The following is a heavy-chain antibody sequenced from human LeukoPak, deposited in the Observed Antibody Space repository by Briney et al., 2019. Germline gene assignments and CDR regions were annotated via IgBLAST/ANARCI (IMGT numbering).Heavy chain of an antibody. D-gene: IGHD6-13*01. V-gene: IGHV1-2*02. CDR2: INPNSGGT. CDR1: GYTFTGYY. Sequence: ASVKVSCKASGYTFTGYYMHWVRQAPGQGLEWMGWINPNSGGTNYAQKFQGRVTMTRDTSISTAYMELSRLRSDDTAVYYCARQYSSWYLLFDYWGQGALVTVSS. J-gene: IGHJ4*02. CDR3: ARQYSSWYLLFDY.